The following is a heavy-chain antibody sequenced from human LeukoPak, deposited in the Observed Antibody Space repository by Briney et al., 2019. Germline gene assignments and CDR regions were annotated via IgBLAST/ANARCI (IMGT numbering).Heavy chain of an antibody. CDR2: INPNSGGT. V-gene: IGHV1-2*02. D-gene: IGHD3-9*01. CDR3: ARVRHYDTLTGYLPESYYYAMDV. CDR1: GYTFTSYY. J-gene: IGHJ6*02. Sequence: ASVKVSCKTSGYTFTSYYMHWVRQAPGQGLEWMGWINPNSGGTNYAQKFQGRVTMTRDTSISTAYMELSSLRSDDTAVYYCARVRHYDTLTGYLPESYYYAMDVWGQGTTVTVSS.